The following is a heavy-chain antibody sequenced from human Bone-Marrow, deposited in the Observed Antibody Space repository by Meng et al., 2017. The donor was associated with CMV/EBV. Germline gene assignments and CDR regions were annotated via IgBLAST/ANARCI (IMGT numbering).Heavy chain of an antibody. CDR2: ISYDGSHK. CDR1: AFTFSHYA. D-gene: IGHD6-25*01. CDR3: AREVGVEAAALVSWFDP. J-gene: IGHJ5*02. V-gene: IGHV3-30*04. Sequence: GESLKISCSASAFTFSHYAMHWVRQAPGKGLEWVALISYDGSHKDYRDSVKGRFIISRDNSKNTLYLQMNSVRPEDTAVYFCAREVGVEAAALVSWFDPRGQGTLVTVS.